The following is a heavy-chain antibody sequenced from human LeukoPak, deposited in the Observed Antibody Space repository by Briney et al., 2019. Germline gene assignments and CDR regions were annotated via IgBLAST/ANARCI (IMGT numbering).Heavy chain of an antibody. J-gene: IGHJ4*02. CDR1: GGSISSYY. CDR2: IYYSGST. Sequence: SETLSLTYTVSGGSISSYYWSWIRQPPGKGLEWIGYIYYSGSTNYNPSLKSRVTISVDTSKNQFSLKLSSVTAADTAVYYCAREGYSSFDYWGQGTLVTVSS. V-gene: IGHV4-59*01. CDR3: AREGYSSFDY. D-gene: IGHD6-13*01.